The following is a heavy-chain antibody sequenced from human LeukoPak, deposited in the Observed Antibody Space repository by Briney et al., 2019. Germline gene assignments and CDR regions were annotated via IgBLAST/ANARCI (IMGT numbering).Heavy chain of an antibody. CDR3: AKSLGGYEGYYFDY. CDR2: ISWNSGSI. V-gene: IGHV3-9*01. D-gene: IGHD5-12*01. J-gene: IGHJ4*02. CDR1: GFTFDDYA. Sequence: GRSLRLSCAASGFTFDDYAMHWVRQAPGKGLEWVSGISWNSGSIGYADSVKGRFTISRDNAKNSLYLQMNSLRAADTALYYCAKSLGGYEGYYFDYWGQGTLVTVSS.